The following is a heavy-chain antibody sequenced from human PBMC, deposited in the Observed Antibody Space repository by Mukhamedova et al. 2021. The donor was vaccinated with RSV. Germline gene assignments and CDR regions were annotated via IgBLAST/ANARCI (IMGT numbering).Heavy chain of an antibody. J-gene: IGHJ4*02. V-gene: IGHV1-18*03. CDR3: ARELPATADFDY. Sequence: EYMGWISAYNGDTNYAQKFQGRVTMTTDTSTSTAYMELRSLRSDDMAVYYCARELPATADFDYWGQGTLVTVSS. CDR2: ISAYNGDT. D-gene: IGHD4-17*01.